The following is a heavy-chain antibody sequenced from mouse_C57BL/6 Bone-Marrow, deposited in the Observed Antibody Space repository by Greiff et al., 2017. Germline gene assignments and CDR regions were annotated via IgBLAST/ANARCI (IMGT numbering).Heavy chain of an antibody. D-gene: IGHD2-4*01. J-gene: IGHJ3*01. CDR3: AIGGSLYEYDGGGPAWFAY. V-gene: IGHV1-74*01. Sequence: QVQLQQPGAELVKPGASVKVSCTASGYTFTSYWMHWVKQRPGQGLEWIGRIHPSDSDTNYNQKFKGKATLTVDKSSSTAYMQLSSLTSEDSAVYYCAIGGSLYEYDGGGPAWFAYWGQGTLVTVSA. CDR2: IHPSDSDT. CDR1: GYTFTSYW.